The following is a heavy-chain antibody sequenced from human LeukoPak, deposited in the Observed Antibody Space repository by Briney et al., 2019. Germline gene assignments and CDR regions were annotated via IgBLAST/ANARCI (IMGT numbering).Heavy chain of an antibody. Sequence: PSETLSLTCAVYGVSFSGYYWSWLRHPPGKGLEWIGEINHSGSTNYNPSLKSRVTISVDTSKNQFSLKLSSVTAADTAVYYCASNWGRNDYWGQGTLVTVSS. CDR2: INHSGST. D-gene: IGHD7-27*01. CDR1: GVSFSGYY. J-gene: IGHJ4*02. V-gene: IGHV4-34*01. CDR3: ASNWGRNDY.